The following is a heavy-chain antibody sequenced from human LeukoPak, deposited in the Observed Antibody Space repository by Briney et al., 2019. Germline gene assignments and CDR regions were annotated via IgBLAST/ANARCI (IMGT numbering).Heavy chain of an antibody. CDR3: AKDPGGNSDYYYGMDV. J-gene: IGHJ6*02. V-gene: IGHV3-9*01. D-gene: IGHD4-23*01. CDR1: GFTFDVYA. Sequence: PGRSLRLSCAASGFTFDVYAMHWVRQAPGKGLEWVSGISWNSGSIGYADSVNGRFTISRDNAKISLYLQMNSLRAEDTALYYCAKDPGGNSDYYYGMDVWGQGTTVTVSS. CDR2: ISWNSGSI.